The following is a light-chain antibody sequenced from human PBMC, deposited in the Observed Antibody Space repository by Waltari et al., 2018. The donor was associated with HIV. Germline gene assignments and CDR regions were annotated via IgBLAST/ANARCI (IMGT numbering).Light chain of an antibody. CDR3: ATWDDSLNGRWV. V-gene: IGLV1-44*01. Sequence: QSVLTQPPSASGTPGQRVTISCSGSSSNIGSNTVNWYQQLPGTAPKLLIYSNNQRPSAVPDRFSGSKSGTSASLAISGLQSEDEADYYCATWDDSLNGRWVFGGGTKLTVL. CDR1: SSNIGSNT. CDR2: SNN. J-gene: IGLJ3*02.